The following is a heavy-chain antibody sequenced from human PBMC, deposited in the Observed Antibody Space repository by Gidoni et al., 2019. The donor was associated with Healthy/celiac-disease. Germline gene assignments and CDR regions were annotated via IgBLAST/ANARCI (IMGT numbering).Heavy chain of an antibody. D-gene: IGHD6-13*01. CDR2: FNHRGST. Sequence: QVQLQQWGAGLLKPSETLSLTCAVYGWSFSGYYWSWIRQPPGKGLEWIGAFNHRGSTSYNPPLKRRVTISVDTSKNQFSLKLSAVTAADTAVYYCARLYGYLARRFDYWGQGTLVTVSS. V-gene: IGHV4-34*01. CDR3: ARLYGYLARRFDY. J-gene: IGHJ4*02. CDR1: GWSFSGYY.